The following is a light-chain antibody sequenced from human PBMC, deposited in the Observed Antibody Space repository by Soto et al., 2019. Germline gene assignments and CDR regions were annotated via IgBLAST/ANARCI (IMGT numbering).Light chain of an antibody. CDR2: EVT. Sequence: QSVLTQPPSASGSPGQSVTISCTGTSSDVGGYNYVSWYQQHPGKAPKLIIYEVTKRPSGVPDRFSGSKSGNTASLTVSGLQAEDEADYYCSSYAGNHNFVVFGGGTQLTVL. CDR3: SSYAGNHNFVV. V-gene: IGLV2-8*01. J-gene: IGLJ2*01. CDR1: SSDVGGYNY.